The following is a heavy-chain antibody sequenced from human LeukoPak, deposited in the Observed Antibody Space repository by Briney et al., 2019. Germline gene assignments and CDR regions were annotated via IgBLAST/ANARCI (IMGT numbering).Heavy chain of an antibody. D-gene: IGHD6-19*01. J-gene: IGHJ4*02. CDR3: AKDRDPGYSSGWYGSPNDN. V-gene: IGHV3-23*01. CDR2: ISGSGGST. Sequence: PGGSLRLSCAASGFTFSSYAMTRVRQAPGKGLEWVSVISGSGGSTYYADSVKGRFTISRDNSKNTLYLQMNSLRAEDTAVYYCAKDRDPGYSSGWYGSPNDNWGQGTLVTVSS. CDR1: GFTFSSYA.